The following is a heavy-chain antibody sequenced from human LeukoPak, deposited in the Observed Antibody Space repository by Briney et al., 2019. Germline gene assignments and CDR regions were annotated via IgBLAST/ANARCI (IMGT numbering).Heavy chain of an antibody. CDR3: VQWGDYDFLTGYYVPDY. D-gene: IGHD3-9*01. CDR2: ITGRGGVT. J-gene: IGHJ4*02. Sequence: PGGSLRLSCAASGFTFSNYAMSWVRQAPGKGLEWVSAITGRGGVTYYADSVKGRFTISRENSKNTLYLQLNSLRAEDTAVYYCVQWGDYDFLTGYYVPDYWGQGSLVTVSS. CDR1: GFTFSNYA. V-gene: IGHV3-23*01.